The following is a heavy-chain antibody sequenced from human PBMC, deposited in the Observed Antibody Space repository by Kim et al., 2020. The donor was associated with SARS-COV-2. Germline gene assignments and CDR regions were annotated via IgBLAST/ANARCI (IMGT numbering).Heavy chain of an antibody. CDR3: ARDRPDCSTGSCYAHHDY. J-gene: IGHJ4*02. CDR2: IWYDGSHK. CDR1: GFTFSSYG. D-gene: IGHD2-15*01. Sequence: GGSLRLSCAASGFTFSSYGMHWVRQAPGKGLEWVAVIWYDGSHKYYADSVKGRFTISRDNSKNTLSLQMNSLRAEDAAVYYCARDRPDCSTGSCYAHHDYWGQGTLVTVSS. V-gene: IGHV3-33*01.